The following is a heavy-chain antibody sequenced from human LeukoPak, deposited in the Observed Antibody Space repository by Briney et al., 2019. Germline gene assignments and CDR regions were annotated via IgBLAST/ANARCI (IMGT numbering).Heavy chain of an antibody. V-gene: IGHV4-34*01. Sequence: SETLSLTCAVYGGSFSGYYWSWIRQPPGKGLEWTGEINHSGSTNYNPSLKSRVTISVDTSKNQFSLKLSSVTAADTAVYYCARGWIRFLEWLPKSLFDYWGQGTLVTVSS. CDR3: ARGWIRFLEWLPKSLFDY. D-gene: IGHD3-3*01. J-gene: IGHJ4*02. CDR1: GGSFSGYY. CDR2: INHSGST.